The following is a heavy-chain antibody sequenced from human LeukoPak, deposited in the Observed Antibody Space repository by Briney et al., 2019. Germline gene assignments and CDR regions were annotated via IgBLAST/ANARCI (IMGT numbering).Heavy chain of an antibody. CDR1: GFTFDDYA. V-gene: IGHV3-9*01. CDR2: ISWSSGSI. Sequence: GGSLRLSCAASGFTFDDYAMHWVRQAPGKGLEWVSGISWSSGSIGYADSVKGRFTISRDNAKNSLYLQMNSLRAEDTALYYCAKDIPRRMVMYYFDYWGQGTLVTVSS. CDR3: AKDIPRRMVMYYFDY. J-gene: IGHJ4*02. D-gene: IGHD3-10*01.